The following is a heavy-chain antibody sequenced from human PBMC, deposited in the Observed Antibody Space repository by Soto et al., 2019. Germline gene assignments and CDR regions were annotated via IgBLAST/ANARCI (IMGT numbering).Heavy chain of an antibody. CDR1: GYTFTDYH. J-gene: IGHJ5*02. V-gene: IGHV1-2*02. CDR3: AREGGSETLQPSYNWFDT. CDR2: INANNGGA. Sequence: AASVKVSCKASGYTFTDYHIHWVRQAPGQGLEFRGWINANNGGAGSAQQFQGRVTVTRDTSITTVYMELSNLRSDDTAVYYCAREGGSETLQPSYNWFDTWGQGTLVTVSS. D-gene: IGHD6-25*01.